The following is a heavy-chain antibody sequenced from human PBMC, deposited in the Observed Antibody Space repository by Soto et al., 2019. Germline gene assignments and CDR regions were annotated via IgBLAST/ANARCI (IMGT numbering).Heavy chain of an antibody. Sequence: GGSLRLSCAASGFTFSSYPMSWFRQAPGKGLEWVSATSGSGGSTYYADSVKGRFTISRDNSKNTLYLQMNSLRAEDTAVYYCAKGLFWMGSSGWNNWFDFWGQGSLVLVSS. J-gene: IGHJ5*01. CDR1: GFTFSSYP. D-gene: IGHD6-19*01. CDR2: TSGSGGST. CDR3: AKGLFWMGSSGWNNWFDF. V-gene: IGHV3-23*01.